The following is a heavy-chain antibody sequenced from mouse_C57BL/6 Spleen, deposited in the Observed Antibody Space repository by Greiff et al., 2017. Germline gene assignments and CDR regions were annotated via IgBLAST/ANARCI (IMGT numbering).Heavy chain of an antibody. CDR1: GYTFTDYE. CDR2: IDPETGGT. Sequence: QVQLQQSGAELVRPGASVTLSCKASGYTFTDYEMHWVKQTPVHGLEWIGAIDPETGGTAYNQKFKGKAILTADKSSSTAYMELRSLTSEDSAVYYCTRYYGSSYWYFDVWGIGTTVTVSS. CDR3: TRYYGSSYWYFDV. D-gene: IGHD1-1*01. J-gene: IGHJ1*03. V-gene: IGHV1-15*01.